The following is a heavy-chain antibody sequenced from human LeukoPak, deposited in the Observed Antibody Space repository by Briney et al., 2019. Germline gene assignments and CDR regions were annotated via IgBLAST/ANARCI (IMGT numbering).Heavy chain of an antibody. J-gene: IGHJ4*02. Sequence: SETLSLTCTVSGGSISSYYWSWIRQPPGKGLEWIGYIYYSGSTNYNPSLKSRVTISVDTSKNQFSLKLSSVTAADTAVYYCARRGVADSFDYWGQGTLVTVSS. CDR1: GGSISSYY. D-gene: IGHD3-10*01. V-gene: IGHV4-59*08. CDR2: IYYSGST. CDR3: ARRGVADSFDY.